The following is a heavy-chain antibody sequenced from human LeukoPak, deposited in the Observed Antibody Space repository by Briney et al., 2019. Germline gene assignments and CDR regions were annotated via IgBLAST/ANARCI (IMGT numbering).Heavy chain of an antibody. V-gene: IGHV3-21*01. D-gene: IGHD4-23*01. J-gene: IGHJ4*02. Sequence: GGSLRLSCAASGFTFSSYGMSWVRQAPGKGLEWVSSISSSTTFIDYADSVKGRFTISRDNAKDSLYLQMNSLRAEDTAVYYCARGEPGFGGLPTVLDNWGQGALVTVSS. CDR3: ARGEPGFGGLPTVLDN. CDR2: ISSSTTFI. CDR1: GFTFSSYG.